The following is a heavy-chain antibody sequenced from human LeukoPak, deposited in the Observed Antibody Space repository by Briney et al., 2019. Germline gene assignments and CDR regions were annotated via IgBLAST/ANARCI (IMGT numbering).Heavy chain of an antibody. D-gene: IGHD3-22*01. J-gene: IGHJ4*02. V-gene: IGHV4-38-2*02. CDR2: IYHSGST. Sequence: PAETLSLTCPVSGYSISSGYSGGWIRQPRGKGLERIGSIYHSGSTYYNPSLKSRVTISVDTSKNQFSLKLSSVTAADTAVYYCARDYYDSSGYYGDPFDYWGQGTLVTVSS. CDR3: ARDYYDSSGYYGDPFDY. CDR1: GYSISSGYS.